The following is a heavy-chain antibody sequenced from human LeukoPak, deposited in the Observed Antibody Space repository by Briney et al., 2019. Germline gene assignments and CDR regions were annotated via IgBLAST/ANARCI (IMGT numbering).Heavy chain of an antibody. Sequence: ASVKVSCKASGYTFTSYYMHWVRQAPGQGLEWMGIINPSGGSTSYAQKFQGRVTMTKNTSTSTVYMELSSLRSEDTAVYYCARFCPNCRAASNNLHAFDIWGQGKMVTVSS. D-gene: IGHD1-1*01. J-gene: IGHJ3*02. CDR1: GYTFTSYY. CDR2: INPSGGST. V-gene: IGHV1-46*01. CDR3: ARFCPNCRAASNNLHAFDI.